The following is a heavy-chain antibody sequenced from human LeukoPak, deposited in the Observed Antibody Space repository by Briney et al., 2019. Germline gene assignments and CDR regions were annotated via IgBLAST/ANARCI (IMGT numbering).Heavy chain of an antibody. D-gene: IGHD3-9*01. Sequence: SVKVSCKASGFTFTSSAVQWARQARGQRLEWIGWIVVGSGNTNYAQKFQERVTITRDMSTSTAYMELSSLRSEDTAVYYCAAVGRDWLKVDYWGQGTLVTVSS. CDR1: GFTFTSSA. CDR2: IVVGSGNT. J-gene: IGHJ4*02. V-gene: IGHV1-58*01. CDR3: AAVGRDWLKVDY.